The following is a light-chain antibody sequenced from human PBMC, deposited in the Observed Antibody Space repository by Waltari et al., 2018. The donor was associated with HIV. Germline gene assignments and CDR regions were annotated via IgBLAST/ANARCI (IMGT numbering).Light chain of an antibody. V-gene: IGLV1-47*01. CDR3: AAWDDSLSGLYV. CDR2: RDN. Sequence: QSVLTPQPSASGTPGQRVTISCSGSSPNSGGHFVYWYQQLPGTAPKLLIYRDNQRPSGVPDRFSGSKSGTSASLAINGLRSEDEADYYCAAWDDSLSGLYVFGTGTKVTVL. J-gene: IGLJ1*01. CDR1: SPNSGGHF.